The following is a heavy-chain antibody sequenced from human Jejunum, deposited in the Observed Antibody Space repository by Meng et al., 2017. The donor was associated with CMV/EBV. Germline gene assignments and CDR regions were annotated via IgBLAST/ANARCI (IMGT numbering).Heavy chain of an antibody. J-gene: IGHJ4*02. D-gene: IGHD5-12*01. CDR2: ISGDGSGI. Sequence: CAASGFTFSNFAMPLVRQAPGKGLVWLSRISGDGSGINYADSVEGRLTISRDNAKNTLYLQINSHRADDTAVYYCARGSTGYGNFDYWGQGTLVTVSS. CDR1: GFTFSNFA. CDR3: ARGSTGYGNFDY. V-gene: IGHV3-74*01.